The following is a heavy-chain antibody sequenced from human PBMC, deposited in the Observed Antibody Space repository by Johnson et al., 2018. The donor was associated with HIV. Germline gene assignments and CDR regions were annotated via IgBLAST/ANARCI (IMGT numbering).Heavy chain of an antibody. V-gene: IGHV3-30*14. CDR1: GFTFSSYT. D-gene: IGHD6-13*01. CDR3: ARGKGAAAAEAFDI. Sequence: QVQLVESGGGVVQPGRSLRLSCAASGFTFSSYTIHWVRQAPGKGLEWVAVISYDGSNKYYADSVKGRFTISRDNSKNTLYLQMNSLRAGDTAVYYCARGKGAAAAEAFDIWDQGTMVTVSS. CDR2: ISYDGSNK. J-gene: IGHJ3*02.